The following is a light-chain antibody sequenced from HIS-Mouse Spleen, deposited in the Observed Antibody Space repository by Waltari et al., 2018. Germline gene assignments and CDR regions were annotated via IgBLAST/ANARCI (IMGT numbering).Light chain of an antibody. V-gene: IGLV3-10*01. CDR3: YSTDSSGNHRV. J-gene: IGLJ2*01. CDR1: ALPKKY. CDR2: EDS. Sequence: SYELPQPPPVSVSPGQTARITSPGHALPKKYAFWFQQKSGQAPVLVIDEDSKRPSGIPERFSGSSSGTMATLTISGAQVEDEADYYCYSTDSSGNHRVFGGGTKLTVL.